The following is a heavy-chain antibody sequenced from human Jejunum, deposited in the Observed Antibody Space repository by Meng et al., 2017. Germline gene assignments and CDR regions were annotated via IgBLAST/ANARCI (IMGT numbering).Heavy chain of an antibody. J-gene: IGHJ4*02. CDR3: ARATGYYDSSGYWEYFDY. Sequence: VQAQEPGPGLGKPSPTPSLTCTVSGGSISSGGYYWSWIRQHPGKGLEWIGYIYYSGATYYNPSLKSRVTISVDTSKIQFSLKLSSVTAADTAVYYCARATGYYDSSGYWEYFDYWGQGTLVTVSS. V-gene: IGHV4-31*03. D-gene: IGHD3-22*01. CDR1: GGSISSGGYY. CDR2: IYYSGAT.